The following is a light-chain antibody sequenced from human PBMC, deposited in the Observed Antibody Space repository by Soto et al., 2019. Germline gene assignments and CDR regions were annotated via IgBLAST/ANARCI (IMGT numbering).Light chain of an antibody. J-gene: IGKJ5*01. CDR3: QQYGTSEII. Sequence: EIVLTQSPVTRSLSPGERATLSCMASQSVSSSYLAWYQQKPGQAPRLLIYGASSRATGIPDRFSGSGSGTDFTLTISRLETEDFAVFYCQQYGTSEIIFGQGTRLEIK. CDR2: GAS. V-gene: IGKV3-20*01. CDR1: QSVSSSY.